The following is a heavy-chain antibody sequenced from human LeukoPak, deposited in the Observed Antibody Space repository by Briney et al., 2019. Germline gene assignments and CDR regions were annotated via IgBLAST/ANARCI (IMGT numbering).Heavy chain of an antibody. CDR3: ARGYCSSTSCYYYYGMDV. Sequence: PSETLSLTCAVYGGSFSVYYWSWIRQPPGKGLEWIGEINHSGSTNYNPSLKRRVTISVDTSKNQFSLKLSSVTAADTAVYYCARGYCSSTSCYYYYGMDVWGQGTTVTVSS. J-gene: IGHJ6*02. CDR2: INHSGST. CDR1: GGSFSVYY. V-gene: IGHV4-34*01. D-gene: IGHD2-2*01.